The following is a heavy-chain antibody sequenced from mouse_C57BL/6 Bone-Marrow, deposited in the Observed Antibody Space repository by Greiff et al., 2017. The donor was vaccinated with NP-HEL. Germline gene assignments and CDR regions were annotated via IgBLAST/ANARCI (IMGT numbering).Heavy chain of an antibody. Sequence: EVHLVESGGDLVKPGGSLKLSCAASGFTFSSYGMSWVRQTPDKRLEWVATISSGGSYTYYPDSVKGRFTISRDNAKNTLYLQMSSLKSEDTAMYYCASPYDYDVGWFAYWGQGTLVTVSA. CDR1: GFTFSSYG. J-gene: IGHJ3*01. V-gene: IGHV5-6*01. D-gene: IGHD2-4*01. CDR3: ASPYDYDVGWFAY. CDR2: ISSGGSYT.